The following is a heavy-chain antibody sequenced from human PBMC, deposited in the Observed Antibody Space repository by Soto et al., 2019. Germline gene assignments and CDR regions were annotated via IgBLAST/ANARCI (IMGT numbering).Heavy chain of an antibody. J-gene: IGHJ5*02. CDR3: ARGFLGRITIFGVAPGWFDP. V-gene: IGHV4-61*01. CDR2: IYYSGRT. Sequence: SETLSLTCTVPGGSVSSGSYYWSWIRQPPGKGLEWIGYIYYSGRTNYNPSLKSRVTISVDTSKNQFSLKLSSVTAADTAVYYCARGFLGRITIFGVAPGWFDPWGQGTLVTVSS. CDR1: GGSVSSGSYY. D-gene: IGHD3-3*01.